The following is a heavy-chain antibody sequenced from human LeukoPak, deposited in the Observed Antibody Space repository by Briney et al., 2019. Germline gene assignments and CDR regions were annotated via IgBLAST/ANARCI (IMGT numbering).Heavy chain of an antibody. Sequence: PGGSLRLSCTASGFTFSSYWMHWVRQVPGKGLVWVSRTKSDGSSTTYADSVKGRFTMSRDNAWNTLYLQMNSLRVEDTAVYFCVRESRTDYYGDFWGQGTLVTVSS. CDR2: TKSDGSST. CDR1: GFTFSSYW. D-gene: IGHD3-10*01. V-gene: IGHV3-74*01. J-gene: IGHJ4*02. CDR3: VRESRTDYYGDF.